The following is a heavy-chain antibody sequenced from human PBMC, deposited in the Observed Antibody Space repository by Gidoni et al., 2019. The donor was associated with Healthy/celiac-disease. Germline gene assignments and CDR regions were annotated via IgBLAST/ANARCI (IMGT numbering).Heavy chain of an antibody. Sequence: EVQLVESGGGLVQPGGSLRLSCAASGLTFSSYWMHWVRQAPGKGLVWVSRINSDGSSTSYADSVKGRFTISRDNAKNTLYLQMNSLRAEDTAVYYCASLGPGLDPSFDLWGRGTLVTVSS. D-gene: IGHD3-16*01. CDR3: ASLGPGLDPSFDL. CDR1: GLTFSSYW. V-gene: IGHV3-74*01. J-gene: IGHJ2*01. CDR2: INSDGSST.